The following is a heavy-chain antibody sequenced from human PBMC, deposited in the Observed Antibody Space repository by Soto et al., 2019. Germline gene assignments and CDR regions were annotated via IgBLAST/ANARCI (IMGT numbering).Heavy chain of an antibody. D-gene: IGHD1-26*01. CDR1: GASITFGGYS. V-gene: IGHV4-30-2*01. Sequence: SETLSLTCTVSGASITFGGYSWSWIRQTPGKGLEWIGYINHLETTFYNPSFESRLTLSIDRAKNQFSLKLHSMSAADRAVYFCARGGGSDSFGYWGQGILVTVSS. CDR2: INHLETT. CDR3: ARGGGSDSFGY. J-gene: IGHJ4*02.